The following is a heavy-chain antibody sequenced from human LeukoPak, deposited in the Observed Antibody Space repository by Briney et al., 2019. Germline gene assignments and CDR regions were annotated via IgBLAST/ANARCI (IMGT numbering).Heavy chain of an antibody. CDR3: ANGLAAAGYFDY. D-gene: IGHD6-13*01. J-gene: IGHJ4*02. CDR1: GFMFSSYA. CDR2: TSGSGTTS. Sequence: GGSLRLSRVASGFMFSSYAMSWVRQAPGKGLEWVSGTSGSGTTSYYADSVKGRFTVSRDYSNNTLHLHMNRLRAEDTAVYYCANGLAAAGYFDYWGQGTLVTVSS. V-gene: IGHV3-23*01.